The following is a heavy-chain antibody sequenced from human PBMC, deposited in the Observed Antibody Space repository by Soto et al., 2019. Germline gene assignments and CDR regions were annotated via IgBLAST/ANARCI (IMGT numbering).Heavy chain of an antibody. D-gene: IGHD5-12*01. Sequence: GGSLRLSCAASGFTFSSYGMHWVRQAPGKGLEWVAVISYDGSNKYYADSVKGRFTISRDNSKNTLYLQMNSLRAEDTAVYYCAKGGYSGYDLWVYFDYWGQGTLVTVSS. V-gene: IGHV3-30*18. CDR2: ISYDGSNK. CDR3: AKGGYSGYDLWVYFDY. CDR1: GFTFSSYG. J-gene: IGHJ4*02.